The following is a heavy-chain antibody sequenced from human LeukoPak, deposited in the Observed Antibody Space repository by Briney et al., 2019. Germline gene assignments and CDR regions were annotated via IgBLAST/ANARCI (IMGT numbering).Heavy chain of an antibody. CDR1: GGSISSSSYY. Sequence: SETLSLTCTVSGGSISSSSYYWGWIRQPPGKGLEWIGSIYYSGSTYNNPSLKSRVTISVDTSKNQFSLKLSSVTAADTAVYYCASYSYGYPSYYFDYWGQGTLVTVSS. CDR3: ASYSYGYPSYYFDY. CDR2: IYYSGST. J-gene: IGHJ4*02. V-gene: IGHV4-39*01. D-gene: IGHD5-18*01.